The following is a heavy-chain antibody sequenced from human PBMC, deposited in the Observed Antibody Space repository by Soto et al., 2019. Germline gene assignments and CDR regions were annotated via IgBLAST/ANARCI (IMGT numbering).Heavy chain of an antibody. CDR1: GFTFTTYD. V-gene: IGHV3-13*04. CDR3: SSLGDRRY. J-gene: IGHJ4*02. Sequence: EVPLVEAGGGLVQPGGSLTLSCAASGFTFTTYDMHWVRQRTGEGLEWVSAAGHAGDTYYADSVRGRFTISRDNAMQSFSLKMNSLRVGDTAMDFCSSLGDRRYWGQGSLVTVSS. CDR2: AGHAGDT. D-gene: IGHD3-16*01.